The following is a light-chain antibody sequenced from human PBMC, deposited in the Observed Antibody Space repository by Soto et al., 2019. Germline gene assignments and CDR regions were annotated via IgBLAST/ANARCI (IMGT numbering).Light chain of an antibody. CDR3: QQYSSSPWT. V-gene: IGKV3-20*01. Sequence: EIVLTQSPGTLSLSPGERATLSCRASQNVRSNNLAWYQQKRGQAPRLLIYGASSRATGIPDRFSGGRSGTDFTLTISRLGPEDFAVYYCQQYSSSPWTFGQGTKVEIK. CDR1: QNVRSNN. CDR2: GAS. J-gene: IGKJ1*01.